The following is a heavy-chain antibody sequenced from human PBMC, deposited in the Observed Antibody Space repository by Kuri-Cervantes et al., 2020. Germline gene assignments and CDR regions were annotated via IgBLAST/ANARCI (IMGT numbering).Heavy chain of an antibody. CDR1: GFTFSSYS. J-gene: IGHJ5*02. Sequence: GGSLRLSCAASGFTFSSYSMNWVRQAPGKGLEWVSSISSSSSYIYYADSVKGRFTISRDNAKNPLYLQMNSLRAEDTAVYYCARDTYRSGGSCKFDEYNWFDPWGQGTLVTVSS. D-gene: IGHD2-15*01. CDR3: ARDTYRSGGSCKFDEYNWFDP. V-gene: IGHV3-21*01. CDR2: ISSSSSYI.